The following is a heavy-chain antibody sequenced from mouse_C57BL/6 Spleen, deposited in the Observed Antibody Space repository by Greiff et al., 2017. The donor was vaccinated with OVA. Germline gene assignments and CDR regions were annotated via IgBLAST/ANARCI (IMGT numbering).Heavy chain of an antibody. CDR1: GFTFTDYY. CDR2: IRHKANGYTT. D-gene: IGHD1-2*01. CDR3: ARYKTDGAGFDY. Sequence: EVHLVESGGGLVQPGGSLSLSCAASGFTFTDYYMSWVRQPPGKALEWLGFIRHKANGYTTEYSASVKGRFTISRDNSQSILYLQMNALRAEDSATYYCARYKTDGAGFDYWGQGTTLTVSS. J-gene: IGHJ2*01. V-gene: IGHV7-3*01.